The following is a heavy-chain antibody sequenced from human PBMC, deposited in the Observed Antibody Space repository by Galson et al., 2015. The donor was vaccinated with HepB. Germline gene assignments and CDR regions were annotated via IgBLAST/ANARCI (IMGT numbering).Heavy chain of an antibody. CDR2: IWYDSSNK. CDR1: GFTFGSYG. V-gene: IGHV3-33*01. CDR3: ARDHRRIATRLRPGLAAEAPDY. Sequence: SLRLSCAASGFTFGSYGMHWVRQAPGKGLEWVALIWYDSSNKYYVDSVKGRFTISRDNLKNTLFPQMNSLRAEDTAVYYCARDHRRIATRLRPGLAAEAPDYWGQGILVTVSS. D-gene: IGHD6-6*01. J-gene: IGHJ4*02.